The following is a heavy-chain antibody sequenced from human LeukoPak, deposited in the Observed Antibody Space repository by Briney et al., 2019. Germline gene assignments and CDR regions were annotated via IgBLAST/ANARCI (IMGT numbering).Heavy chain of an antibody. CDR2: IRHDESNK. Sequence: GGSLRLSCTTSGFVSSKNGMHWVRQAPGKGLEWVAFIRHDESNKYYADSVKGRFTISRDNSKKTLSLQMNSLRPDDTAVYYCAKFSYGDYVAWGQGTLVIVSS. J-gene: IGHJ5*02. CDR3: AKFSYGDYVA. D-gene: IGHD4-17*01. V-gene: IGHV3-30*02. CDR1: GFVSSKNG.